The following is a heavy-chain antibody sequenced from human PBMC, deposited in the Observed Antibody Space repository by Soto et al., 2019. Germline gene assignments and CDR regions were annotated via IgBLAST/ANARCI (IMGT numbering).Heavy chain of an antibody. Sequence: PSETLSLTCTVSGGSISNYYWSWIRQPPGKGLEWIGYIYYSGSTNHKTSLKSRVTVSVDTSKNQVSLKVSSVTAADTAVYFCARHDYYYYGMDVWGQGTTVTGLL. CDR3: ARHDYYYYGMDV. CDR1: GGSISNYY. CDR2: IYYSGST. V-gene: IGHV4-59*08. J-gene: IGHJ6*02.